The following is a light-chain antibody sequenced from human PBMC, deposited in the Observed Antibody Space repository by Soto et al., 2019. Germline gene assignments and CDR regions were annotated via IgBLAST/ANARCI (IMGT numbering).Light chain of an antibody. V-gene: IGKV1-39*01. CDR3: QQSYSSLQRT. CDR2: AAS. J-gene: IGKJ4*01. CDR1: QSISTY. Sequence: DIQMTQSPSSLSASVGDRVTITCRASQSISTYLNWYQQKPEKAPKLLIYAASSLQSGVPSRFSGSGSGTDFTLTISTLQPEDSATYYCQQSYSSLQRTFGGGTKVEI.